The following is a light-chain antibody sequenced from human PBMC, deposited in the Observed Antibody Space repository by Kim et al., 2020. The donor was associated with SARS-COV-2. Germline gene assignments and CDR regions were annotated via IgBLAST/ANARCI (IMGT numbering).Light chain of an antibody. J-gene: IGLJ1*01. V-gene: IGLV2-11*01. CDR1: SSDVGGYNY. CDR2: DAS. Sequence: SVTISCTGTSSDVGGYNYVSWYQQHPGKAPKLMIYDASKRPSGVPDRFSGSKSGNTASLTISGLQAEDEADYYCCSYAGSYTLYVFGTGTKVTVL. CDR3: CSYAGSYTLYV.